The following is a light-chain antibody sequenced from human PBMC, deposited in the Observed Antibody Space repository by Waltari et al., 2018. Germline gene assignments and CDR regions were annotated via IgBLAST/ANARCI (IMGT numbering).Light chain of an antibody. CDR3: QSADSSGSYVV. CDR2: RDS. J-gene: IGLJ2*01. Sequence: SYELTQPPSVSVSPGQTARITCSGDALPKQYAYWYQQKPGQAPVLVIYRDSGKPSGIPERFAGASSGTTVTFTISGVQAEDEADYYCQSADSSGSYVVFGGGTKLTVL. V-gene: IGLV3-25*03. CDR1: ALPKQY.